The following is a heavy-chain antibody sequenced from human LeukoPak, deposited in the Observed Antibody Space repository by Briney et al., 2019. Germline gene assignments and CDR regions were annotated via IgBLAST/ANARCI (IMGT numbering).Heavy chain of an antibody. CDR3: AKASYSYGNDAFDI. CDR1: GFTFSNFA. D-gene: IGHD3-16*02. Sequence: GRSLRLSFAASGFTFSNFAMACVRQVPEKGLEWVSFIRGGGARAHYADSVRGRFTISRDNSKNTLYLEMNSLRADDTAVYYCAKASYSYGNDAFDIWGQGTKVTVSS. V-gene: IGHV3-23*01. J-gene: IGHJ3*02. CDR2: IRGGGARA.